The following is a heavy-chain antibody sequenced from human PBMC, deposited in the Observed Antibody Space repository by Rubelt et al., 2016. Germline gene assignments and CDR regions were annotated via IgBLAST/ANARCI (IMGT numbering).Heavy chain of an antibody. Sequence: RGGLEWVSSISSSSSYIYYADSVKGRFTISRDNAKNSLYLQMNSLRAEDTAVYYCARDDYSNYHDYWGQGTLVTVSS. CDR3: ARDDYSNYHDY. J-gene: IGHJ4*02. CDR2: ISSSSSYI. V-gene: IGHV3-21*01. D-gene: IGHD4-11*01.